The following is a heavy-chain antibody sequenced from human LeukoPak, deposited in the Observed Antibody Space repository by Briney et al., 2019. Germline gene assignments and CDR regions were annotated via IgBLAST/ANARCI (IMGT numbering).Heavy chain of an antibody. CDR3: ARYDSSGYYHYYYYGMDV. CDR1: GGSFSGYY. Sequence: PSETLSLTCAVYGGSFSGYYWSWIRQPPGKGLEWIGEINHSGSTNYNPSLESRVTISVDTSKNQFSLKLSSVTAADTAVYYCARYDSSGYYHYYYYGMDVWGQGTTVTVSS. D-gene: IGHD3-22*01. V-gene: IGHV4-34*01. CDR2: INHSGST. J-gene: IGHJ6*02.